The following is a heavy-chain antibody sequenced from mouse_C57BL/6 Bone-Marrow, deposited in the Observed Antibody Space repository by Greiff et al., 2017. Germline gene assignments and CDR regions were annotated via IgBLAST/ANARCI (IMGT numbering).Heavy chain of an antibody. Sequence: DVKLQESGPELVKPGDSVKISCKASGYSFTGYFMNWVMRSHGKSLEWIGRINPYNGDTFYNQKFKGKATLTVDKSSSTAHMELRSLTSEDSAVYYCARLSLLKDYWGQGTSVTVSS. V-gene: IGHV1-20*01. CDR1: GYSFTGYF. D-gene: IGHD2-10*01. CDR3: ARLSLLKDY. J-gene: IGHJ4*01. CDR2: INPYNGDT.